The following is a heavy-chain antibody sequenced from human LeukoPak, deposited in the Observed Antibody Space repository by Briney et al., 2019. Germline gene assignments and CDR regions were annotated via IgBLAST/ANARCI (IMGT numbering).Heavy chain of an antibody. V-gene: IGHV4-59*01. CDR2: VSDSGST. CDR3: ARGTRGDGYNPKGYSYYYMDV. Sequence: SETLSLACIVSGGSISTYFWTWIRQSPGKGLEWIGYVSDSGSTNYNPSLKSRVTISVDTSKNQFSLKLTSVTAADTAVYYCARGTRGDGYNPKGYSYYYMDVWGKGTTVTVSS. D-gene: IGHD5-24*01. J-gene: IGHJ6*03. CDR1: GGSISTYF.